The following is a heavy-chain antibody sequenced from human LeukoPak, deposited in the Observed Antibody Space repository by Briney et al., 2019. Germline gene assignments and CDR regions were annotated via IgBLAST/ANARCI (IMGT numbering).Heavy chain of an antibody. CDR2: IKRKGDDGTI. CDR3: TAGTGCSVFDY. V-gene: IGHV3-15*01. J-gene: IGHJ4*02. Sequence: GGSLRLSCAASGFTLSNAWMSWDRQAPGRGLEWVGRIKRKGDDGTIDYAAPLKGRLSISRDDSKNTLYLQMNSLKSEDTAVYYSTAGTGCSVFDYWGQRTLVTVSS. CDR1: GFTLSNAW. D-gene: IGHD3/OR15-3a*01.